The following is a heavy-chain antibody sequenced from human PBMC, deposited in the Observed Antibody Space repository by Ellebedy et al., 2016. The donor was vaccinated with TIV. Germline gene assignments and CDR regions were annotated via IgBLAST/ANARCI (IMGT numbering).Heavy chain of an antibody. J-gene: IGHJ4*02. CDR1: GGSISSYY. V-gene: IGHV4-59*01. CDR2: IYYSGST. D-gene: IGHD6-19*01. Sequence: SETLSLXXTASGGSISSYYRSWIRQPPGKGLEWIGYIYYSGSTKYNPSLKSRVTISVDTAKNQFSLKLSSVTAADTAVYYCARGKRQWLGQAFDYWGQGTLVTVSS. CDR3: ARGKRQWLGQAFDY.